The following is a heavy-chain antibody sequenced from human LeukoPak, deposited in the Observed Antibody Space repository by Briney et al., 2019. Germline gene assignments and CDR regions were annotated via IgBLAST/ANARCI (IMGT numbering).Heavy chain of an antibody. CDR3: ARVPPYNWNPDY. CDR2: INSDGSST. Sequence: GGSLRLSCAASGFTSSSYWMHWVRQAPGKGLVWVSRINSDGSSTSYADSVKGRFTISRDNAKNTLYLQMNSLRAEDTAVYYCARVPPYNWNPDYWGQGTLVTVSS. CDR1: GFTSSSYW. D-gene: IGHD1-20*01. J-gene: IGHJ4*02. V-gene: IGHV3-74*01.